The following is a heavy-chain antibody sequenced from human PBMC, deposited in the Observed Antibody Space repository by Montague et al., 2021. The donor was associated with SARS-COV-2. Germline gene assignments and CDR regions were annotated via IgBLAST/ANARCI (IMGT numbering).Heavy chain of an antibody. CDR2: ISRSSRTI. J-gene: IGHJ1*01. V-gene: IGHV3-48*04. Sequence: SLRLSCAASGFTFGSYSMHWVRPAPGKGLEWVSYISRSSRTIYYADSVKGRITISRDNAKNSLYLQMNSLRAEDTAVYYCADYGNTEPFQHWGQGTLVTVSS. CDR3: ADYGNTEPFQH. D-gene: IGHD4-11*01. CDR1: GFTFGSYS.